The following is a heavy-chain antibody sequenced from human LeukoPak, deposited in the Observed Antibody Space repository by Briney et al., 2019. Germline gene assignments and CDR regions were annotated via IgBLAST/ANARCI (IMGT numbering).Heavy chain of an antibody. CDR1: GFTFSSYW. J-gene: IGHJ4*02. Sequence: PGGSLRLSCAASGFTFSSYWMSWVRQAPGKGLEWVANIKKDGSEKYYVDSVKGRFTISRDNSRTTLYLQMISLRADDTAVYYCAKSYNNPTVAVRVRGVIPYFDYWGQGSLVTVSS. CDR3: AKSYNNPTVAVRVRGVIPYFDY. D-gene: IGHD3-10*01. CDR2: IKKDGSEK. V-gene: IGHV3-7*03.